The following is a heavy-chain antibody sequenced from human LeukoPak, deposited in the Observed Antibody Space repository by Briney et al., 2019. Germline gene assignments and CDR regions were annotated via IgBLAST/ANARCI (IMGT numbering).Heavy chain of an antibody. Sequence: SQTLSLTCAISGDSVSSNSAAWNWIRQSPSRGLEWLGRTYYRSKWYNDYAVSVKSRITINPDTSKNQFSLKLSSVTAADTAVYFCARARGYCSGGSCPDYYFGMDVWGQGTTVTVSS. CDR2: TYYRSKWYN. CDR1: GDSVSSNSAA. V-gene: IGHV6-1*01. CDR3: ARARGYCSGGSCPDYYFGMDV. J-gene: IGHJ6*02. D-gene: IGHD2-15*01.